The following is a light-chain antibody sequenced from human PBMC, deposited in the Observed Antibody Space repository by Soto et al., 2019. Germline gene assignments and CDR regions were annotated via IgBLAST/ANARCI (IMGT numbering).Light chain of an antibody. Sequence: SYELTQPPSVSVAPGQTASITCGRNNIGAKGVHWYQQKNPGQAPVLVVFDDRARPSAIPERFSGSNSGNTATLTISRVEAGDKADYYCQVWHSTSVRVFGGGTKVTVL. CDR1: NIGAKG. J-gene: IGLJ2*01. CDR2: DDR. CDR3: QVWHSTSVRV. V-gene: IGLV3-21*02.